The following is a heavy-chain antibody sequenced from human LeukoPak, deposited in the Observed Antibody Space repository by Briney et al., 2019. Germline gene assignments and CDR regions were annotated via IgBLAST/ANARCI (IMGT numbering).Heavy chain of an antibody. Sequence: SQTLSLTCAISGDSVSSNSAAWNWIRQSPSRGLEWLGRTYYRSKWYNDYAVSVKSRITINPDTSKNQFSLQLNSVTPEDTAVYYCARGGSLIAVAGKAGWFDPWGQGTLVTVSS. J-gene: IGHJ5*02. V-gene: IGHV6-1*01. CDR1: GDSVSSNSAA. CDR2: TYYRSKWYN. D-gene: IGHD6-19*01. CDR3: ARGGSLIAVAGKAGWFDP.